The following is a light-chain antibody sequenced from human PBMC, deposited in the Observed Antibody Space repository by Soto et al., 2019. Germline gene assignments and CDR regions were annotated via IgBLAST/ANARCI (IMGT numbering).Light chain of an antibody. CDR3: AAWDDSLNGYV. V-gene: IGLV1-44*01. CDR2: SYN. Sequence: QSVLTRPTSASGTPGQRVTISCSGSSSNIGSNTVNWYQQLPGTAPKLLIYSYNQRPSGVPDRFSGSKSGTSASLAISGLQSEDEADYYCAAWDDSLNGYVFGTGTKLTVL. J-gene: IGLJ1*01. CDR1: SSNIGSNT.